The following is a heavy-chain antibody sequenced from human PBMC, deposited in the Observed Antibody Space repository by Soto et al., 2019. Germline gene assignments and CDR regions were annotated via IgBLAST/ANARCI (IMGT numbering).Heavy chain of an antibody. CDR1: CGSFSGYY. J-gene: IGHJ4*02. Sequence: SETLSLTCAVYCGSFSGYYWSWIRQPPGKGLEWIGEINHSGSTNYNPSLKSRVTISVDTSKNQFSLKLSSVTAADTAVYYCAALGSTTYDSSGYYYPAGFDYWGQGTLVTVSS. CDR2: INHSGST. CDR3: AALGSTTYDSSGYYYPAGFDY. D-gene: IGHD3-22*01. V-gene: IGHV4-34*01.